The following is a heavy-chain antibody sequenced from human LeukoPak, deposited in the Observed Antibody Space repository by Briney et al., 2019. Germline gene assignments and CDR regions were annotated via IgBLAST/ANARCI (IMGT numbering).Heavy chain of an antibody. V-gene: IGHV1-18*01. Sequence: ASVKVSCKASGYTFTSYGISWVQQAPGQGLEWMGWISAYSGNTNSAQKFQGRVTMTTDTSTSTAYMELRSLRSDDTAVYHCARETDTVTTDRSTNFDYWGQGTLVTVSA. J-gene: IGHJ4*02. D-gene: IGHD4-17*01. CDR2: ISAYSGNT. CDR3: ARETDTVTTDRSTNFDY. CDR1: GYTFTSYG.